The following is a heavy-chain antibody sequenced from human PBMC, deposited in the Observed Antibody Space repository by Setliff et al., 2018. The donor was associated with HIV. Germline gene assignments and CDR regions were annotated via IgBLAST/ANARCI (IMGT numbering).Heavy chain of an antibody. CDR2: INPRDGST. D-gene: IGHD3-10*01. CDR3: ARAPFTSGHYGADY. CDR1: GYTLTVHY. J-gene: IGHJ4*02. V-gene: IGHV1-46*01. Sequence: ASVKVSCKASGYTLTVHYIHWVRQAPGQGLEWMGRINPRDGSTGYAQRFQGRVTMTRDTSRGTVYMELRSLRSEDTAVYCCARAPFTSGHYGADYWGQGTLVTVSS.